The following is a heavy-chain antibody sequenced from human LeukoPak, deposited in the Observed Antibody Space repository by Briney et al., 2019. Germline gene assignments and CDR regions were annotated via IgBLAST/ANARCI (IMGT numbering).Heavy chain of an antibody. CDR2: IAYDGSYK. J-gene: IGHJ3*02. Sequence: PGRSLRLSCAASGFTFSGYGMHWVRQAPGKGLEWVAVIAYDGSYKYYADSVKGRFTISRDNSRNTLYLEMNSLRAEDTAVYYCARENSAFDIWGQGTMVTVSP. CDR3: ARENSAFDI. CDR1: GFTFSGYG. D-gene: IGHD2/OR15-2a*01. V-gene: IGHV3-30*06.